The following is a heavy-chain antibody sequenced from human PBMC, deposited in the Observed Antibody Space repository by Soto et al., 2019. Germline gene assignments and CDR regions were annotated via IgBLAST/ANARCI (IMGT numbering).Heavy chain of an antibody. V-gene: IGHV4-38-2*01. CDR3: ARKGYNYDY. CDR1: GYSMSSAYY. J-gene: IGHJ4*02. D-gene: IGHD5-18*01. Sequence: SDTLSLSCASSGYSMSSAYYWGWIRPPPGKGLEWIGSIYHSGSTYYSPSLKSRVTISVDTSKNQFSLKLSSVTAADTAVYYCARKGYNYDYWGQGTLVTVSS. CDR2: IYHSGST.